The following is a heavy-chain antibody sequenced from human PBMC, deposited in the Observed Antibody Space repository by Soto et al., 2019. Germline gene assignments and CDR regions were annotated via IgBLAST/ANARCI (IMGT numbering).Heavy chain of an antibody. CDR1: GYNFNNYE. V-gene: IGHV1-8*01. CDR2: MKGYSGNP. J-gene: IGHJ4*02. Sequence: QVQLLQSGAEVKKPGASVKISCKASGYNFNNYEINWVRQAPAQGLEWTGWMKGYSGNPLYAQNFQGRLTLTRDTSTNTAYLELTSLAYEDTAIYFCARRRGESYYGLDYWGQGTLVTVSS. D-gene: IGHD1-26*01. CDR3: ARRRGESYYGLDY.